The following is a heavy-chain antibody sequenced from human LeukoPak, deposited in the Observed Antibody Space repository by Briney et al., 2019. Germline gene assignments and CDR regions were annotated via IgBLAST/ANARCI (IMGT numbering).Heavy chain of an antibody. D-gene: IGHD6-19*01. V-gene: IGHV3-30-3*01. CDR2: ISYDGSNK. CDR1: GFTFSSYA. Sequence: PGRSLRLSCAASGFTFSSYAMPWVRQAPGKGLEWVAVISYDGSNKYYADSVKGRFTISRDNSKNTLYLQMNSLRAGDTAVYYCARAPIAVARPFDYWGQGTLVTVSS. CDR3: ARAPIAVARPFDY. J-gene: IGHJ4*02.